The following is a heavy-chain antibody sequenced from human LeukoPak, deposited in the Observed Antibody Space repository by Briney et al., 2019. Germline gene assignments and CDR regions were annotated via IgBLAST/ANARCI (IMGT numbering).Heavy chain of an antibody. Sequence: SETLSLTCAVYGGSSSGYYWSWIRQPPGKGLEWIGEINHSGSTNYNPSLKSRVTISVDTSKNQFSLKLSSVTAADTAVYYCARSRRGWFDPWGQGTLVTVSS. J-gene: IGHJ5*02. D-gene: IGHD3-16*01. CDR3: ARSRRGWFDP. CDR2: INHSGST. V-gene: IGHV4-34*01. CDR1: GGSSSGYY.